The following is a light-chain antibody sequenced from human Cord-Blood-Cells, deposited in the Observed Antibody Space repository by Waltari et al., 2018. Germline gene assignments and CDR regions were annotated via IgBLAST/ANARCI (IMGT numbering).Light chain of an antibody. CDR1: KLGDKY. CDR3: QAWDSSTVV. V-gene: IGLV3-1*01. J-gene: IGLJ2*01. CDR2: QDS. Sequence: SYALTQPPPVSVSPGQPASITCSGDKLGDKYACWYQQKPGQSPVLVIYQDSKRPSGIPERFSGSNSGNTATLTISGTQAMDEADYYCQAWDSSTVVFGGGTKLTVL.